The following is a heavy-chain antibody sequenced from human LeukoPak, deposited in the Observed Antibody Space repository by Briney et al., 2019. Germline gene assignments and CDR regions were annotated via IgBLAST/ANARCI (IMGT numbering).Heavy chain of an antibody. CDR2: IYTSGST. J-gene: IGHJ4*02. Sequence: SETLSLTCTVSGGSISSYYWSWIRQPPGKGLEWIGYIYTSGSTNYNPSLKSRVTISVDTSKNQFSLKLSSVTAADTAVYYCARLGVAMATIDYWYYFDYWGQGTLVTVSS. V-gene: IGHV4-4*09. CDR1: GGSISSYY. CDR3: ARLGVAMATIDYWYYFDY. D-gene: IGHD5-24*01.